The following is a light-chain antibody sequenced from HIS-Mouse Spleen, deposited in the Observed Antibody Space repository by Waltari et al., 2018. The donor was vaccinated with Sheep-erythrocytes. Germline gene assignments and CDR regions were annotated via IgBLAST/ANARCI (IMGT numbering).Light chain of an antibody. CDR1: SLRSYY. CDR2: GKN. V-gene: IGLV3-19*01. CDR3: NSRDSSGNHLGVV. Sequence: SSELTQDPAVSVALGQTVRITCQGDSLRSYYASWFQQKPGQAPVLVIYGKNNRPSGIPDRFSGSSSGNTASLTITGAQEEDEADFYCNSRDSSGNHLGVVFGGGTKLTVL. J-gene: IGLJ2*01.